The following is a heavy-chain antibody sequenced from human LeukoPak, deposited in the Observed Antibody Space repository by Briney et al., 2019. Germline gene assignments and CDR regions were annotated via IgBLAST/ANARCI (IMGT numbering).Heavy chain of an antibody. CDR1: GFTFSNYG. Sequence: GGSLRLSCSGSGFTFSNYGMHWVRQAPGKGLEYVSGISSYGGSTYYADSVKGRFTISRDNSRNTLYLQMSSLRAEDTAVYYCVKVYGDYTNDAFDTWGQGTTVTVSS. CDR3: VKVYGDYTNDAFDT. V-gene: IGHV3-64D*09. J-gene: IGHJ3*02. CDR2: ISSYGGST. D-gene: IGHD4-17*01.